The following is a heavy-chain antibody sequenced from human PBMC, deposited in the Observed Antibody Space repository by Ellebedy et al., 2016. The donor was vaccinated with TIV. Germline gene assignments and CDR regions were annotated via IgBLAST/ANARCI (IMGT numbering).Heavy chain of an antibody. CDR1: GFTFNSYA. J-gene: IGHJ4*02. CDR2: ISYDGSSK. CDR3: ARDLDKSSGWYGGAAY. Sequence: PGGSLRLSCAASGFTFNSYAMHWVRQAPGKGLEWVAVISYDGSSKYYANSVKARFTISRDNSMNKLYLEMNSLRAEDKAVYYCARDLDKSSGWYGGAAYWGQGTLVTVSS. V-gene: IGHV3-30-3*01. D-gene: IGHD6-19*01.